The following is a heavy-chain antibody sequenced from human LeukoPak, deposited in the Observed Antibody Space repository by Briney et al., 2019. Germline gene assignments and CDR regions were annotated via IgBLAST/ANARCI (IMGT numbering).Heavy chain of an antibody. CDR1: VGSFSGYY. Sequence: SETLSLTCAVYVGSFSGYYWIWIRQPPGEGLEWLGEINHSGSTNYNPSLKSRVTISVDTSKNQFSLKLSSVTAADTAVYYCARGLRFLESPFDYWGQGTLVTVSS. D-gene: IGHD3-3*01. CDR3: ARGLRFLESPFDY. V-gene: IGHV4-34*01. J-gene: IGHJ4*02. CDR2: INHSGST.